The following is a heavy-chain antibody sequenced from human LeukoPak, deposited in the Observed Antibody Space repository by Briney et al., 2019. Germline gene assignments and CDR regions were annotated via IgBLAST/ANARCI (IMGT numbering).Heavy chain of an antibody. CDR2: ISYDGSNK. CDR1: GFTFSSYG. Sequence: PGGSLRLSCAASGFTFSSYGMHWVRQAPGKGLEWVAVISYDGSNKYYADSVKGRFTISRDNSKNTLYLQMNSLRAEDTAVYYCAKDRPSYNWNDVEGFDYWGQGTLVTVSS. J-gene: IGHJ4*02. V-gene: IGHV3-30*18. CDR3: AKDRPSYNWNDVEGFDY. D-gene: IGHD1-20*01.